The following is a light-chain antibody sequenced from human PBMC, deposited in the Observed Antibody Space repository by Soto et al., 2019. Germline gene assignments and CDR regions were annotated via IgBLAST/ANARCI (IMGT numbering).Light chain of an antibody. Sequence: EIVLTQSPATLSSFPGDRVTLSCRASQSVSSSYLAWYQQKPGQAPRPLVYGASSRATGIPDRFSGSGSGTDFTLTISRLEPEDFAVYYCQQYGSSPRTFGQGTKV. CDR3: QQYGSSPRT. J-gene: IGKJ1*01. CDR1: QSVSSSY. V-gene: IGKV3-20*01. CDR2: GAS.